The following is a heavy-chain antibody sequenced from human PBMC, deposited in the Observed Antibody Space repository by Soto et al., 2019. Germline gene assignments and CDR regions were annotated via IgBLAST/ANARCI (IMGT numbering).Heavy chain of an antibody. CDR2: IYYSGST. D-gene: IGHD6-13*01. Sequence: SETLSLTCTVSGGSISSSSYYWGWIRQPPGKGLEWIGSIYYSGSTYYNPSLKSRVTISVDTSKNQFSLKLSSVTAADTAVYYCARRRYSSSWSVNWFDPWGQGTLVTVSS. V-gene: IGHV4-39*01. CDR1: GGSISSSSYY. CDR3: ARRRYSSSWSVNWFDP. J-gene: IGHJ5*02.